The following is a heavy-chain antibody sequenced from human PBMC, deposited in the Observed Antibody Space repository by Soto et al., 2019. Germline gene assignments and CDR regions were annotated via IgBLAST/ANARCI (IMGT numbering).Heavy chain of an antibody. Sequence: SETLSLTCAVYGGSFSGYYWSWIRQPPGKGLEWIGEINHSGSTNYNPSLKSRVTISVDTSKNQFSLKLSSVTAADTAVYYCARDVVVVAALFSDYYYYGMDVWGQGTTVTVS. J-gene: IGHJ6*02. CDR2: INHSGST. D-gene: IGHD2-15*01. V-gene: IGHV4-34*01. CDR3: ARDVVVVAALFSDYYYYGMDV. CDR1: GGSFSGYY.